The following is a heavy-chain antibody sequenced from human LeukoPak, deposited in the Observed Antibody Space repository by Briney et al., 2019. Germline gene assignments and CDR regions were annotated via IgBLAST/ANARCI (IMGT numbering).Heavy chain of an antibody. V-gene: IGHV3-30*02. CDR2: IRYDGSNK. Sequence: GWALRLSCAASGFCLSRYGMHWVRQAPATGREGVAFIRYDGSNKYYADSVKGRFNISRDHSKNTLYLQMNSLRAEDTAVYYCASSPAAAGGYWGQGTLVTVSS. D-gene: IGHD6-25*01. CDR1: GFCLSRYG. J-gene: IGHJ4*02. CDR3: ASSPAAAGGY.